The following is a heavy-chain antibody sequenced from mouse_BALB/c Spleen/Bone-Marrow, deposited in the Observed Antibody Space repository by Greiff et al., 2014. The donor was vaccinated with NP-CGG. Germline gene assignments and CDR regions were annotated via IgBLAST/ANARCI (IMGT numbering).Heavy chain of an antibody. D-gene: IGHD1-1*02. CDR3: ARWWDLAY. Sequence: VQLQQPGPELVKPGASVKISCKASGYSFTGYYMHWVKQSHVKSLEWIGRINPYNGATSYNQNFKDKASLTVDKSSGTAYMELHRLTSEDSAVYYCARWWDLAYWGQGTLVTVSA. CDR1: GYSFTGYY. V-gene: IGHV1-31*01. CDR2: INPYNGAT. J-gene: IGHJ3*01.